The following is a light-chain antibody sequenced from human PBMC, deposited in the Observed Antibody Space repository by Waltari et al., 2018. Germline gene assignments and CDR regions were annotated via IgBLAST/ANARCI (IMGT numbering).Light chain of an antibody. CDR1: LSNIGVNP. J-gene: IGLJ3*02. CDR2: NTD. CDR3: AAWDDGLNAWV. V-gene: IGLV1-44*01. Sequence: QSVLTQTPSASGTPGQRVTIPCSGSLSNIGVNPVNLYHQPAGAAPKLLISNTDQWPSGVPDRFYASKSGASASLAISGLQSEDEGDYHCAAWDDGLNAWVFGGGTKVTVL.